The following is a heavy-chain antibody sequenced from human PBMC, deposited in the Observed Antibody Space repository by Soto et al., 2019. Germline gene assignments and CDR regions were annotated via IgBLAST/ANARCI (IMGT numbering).Heavy chain of an antibody. V-gene: IGHV4-30-4*08. CDR2: IYYSGST. Sequence: SETLSLTCTVSGGSISSGDYYWSWIRQFPGKGLEWMGYIYYSGSTYYNPSLESRVIISVDTSKNQFSLKLSSVTAADTAVYYCARQRDLTGYCTNGVCYVKGWFDPWGQGTLVTVSS. CDR3: ARQRDLTGYCTNGVCYVKGWFDP. CDR1: GGSISSGDYY. J-gene: IGHJ5*02. D-gene: IGHD2-8*01.